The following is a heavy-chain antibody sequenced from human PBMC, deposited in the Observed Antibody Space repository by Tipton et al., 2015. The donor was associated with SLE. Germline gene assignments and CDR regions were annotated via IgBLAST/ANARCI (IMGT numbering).Heavy chain of an antibody. CDR1: GFTFSSYS. CDR2: ISSSSSTI. J-gene: IGHJ6*02. D-gene: IGHD3-10*01. Sequence: SLRLSCAASGFTFSSYSMNWVRQAPGKGLEWVSYISSSSSTIYYADSVKGRFTISRDNAKNSLYLQMNSLRAEDTAVYYCAKDGFGEFYYYYGMDVWGQGTTVTVSS. V-gene: IGHV3-48*01. CDR3: AKDGFGEFYYYYGMDV.